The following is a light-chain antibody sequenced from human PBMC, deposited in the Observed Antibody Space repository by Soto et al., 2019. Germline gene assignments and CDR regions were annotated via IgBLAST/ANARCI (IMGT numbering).Light chain of an antibody. CDR1: QSISSW. V-gene: IGKV1-5*01. CDR3: QQYNSYLA. J-gene: IGKJ1*01. CDR2: DAS. Sequence: DLPMTQSPSTLSASVGDRVTITCRASQSISSWLAWYQQKPGKAPKLLIYDASSLESGVPSRFSGSGSGTEFTLTISSLQPDDFATYYCQQYNSYLAFGQGTKVEIK.